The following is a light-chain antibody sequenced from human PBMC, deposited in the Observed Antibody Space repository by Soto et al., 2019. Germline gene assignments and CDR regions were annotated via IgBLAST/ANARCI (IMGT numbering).Light chain of an antibody. Sequence: DIVMTQSPDSLAVSLGERATINCKSSQSVLSSSDNKNYLAWYQQKPGQPPKLLIYLASTRQSGVPDRFSGSGSGTDFTLTISSLQAEDVEVYYCQHYYGSPSFGPGTKVDI. V-gene: IGKV4-1*01. CDR2: LAS. CDR3: QHYYGSPS. CDR1: QSVLSSSDNKNY. J-gene: IGKJ3*01.